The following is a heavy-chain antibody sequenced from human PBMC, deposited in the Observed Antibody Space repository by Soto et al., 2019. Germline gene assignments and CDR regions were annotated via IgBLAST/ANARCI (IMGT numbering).Heavy chain of an antibody. CDR2: ISSSSSYI. CDR1: GFTFSSYS. J-gene: IGHJ3*02. CDR3: ARVSSYYDFWSGTPDAFDI. D-gene: IGHD3-3*01. Sequence: GGSLRLSCAASGFTFSSYSMNWVRRAPGKGLEWVSSISSSSSYIYYADSVKGRFTISRDNAKNSLYLQMNSLRAEDTAVYYCARVSSYYDFWSGTPDAFDIWGQGTMVTVSS. V-gene: IGHV3-21*01.